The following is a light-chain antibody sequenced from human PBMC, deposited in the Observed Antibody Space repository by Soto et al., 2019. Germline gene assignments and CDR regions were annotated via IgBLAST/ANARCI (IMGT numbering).Light chain of an antibody. CDR3: QVWDSSTACV. Sequence: SYELTQPLSVSVALGQTARITCGGNNIGSKNVHWYQQKPGQAPVLVIFRNTNRPSGIPERFSGSNSGNTATLTISRAQAGDEGDFYCQVWDSSTACVFGTGTKLTVL. V-gene: IGLV3-9*01. J-gene: IGLJ1*01. CDR2: RNT. CDR1: NIGSKN.